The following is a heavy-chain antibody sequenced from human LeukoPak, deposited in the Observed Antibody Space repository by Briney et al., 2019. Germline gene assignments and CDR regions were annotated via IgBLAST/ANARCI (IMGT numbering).Heavy chain of an antibody. Sequence: ASVKVSCKASGGTFSSYAISWVRQAPGQGLGWMGWINPNSGGTNYAQKFQGRVTMTRDTSISTAYMDLSRLRYDDTAVYYCARDSSSWRAYGMDVWGQGTTVTVSS. D-gene: IGHD6-13*01. V-gene: IGHV1-2*02. CDR2: INPNSGGT. CDR1: GGTFSSYA. J-gene: IGHJ6*02. CDR3: ARDSSSWRAYGMDV.